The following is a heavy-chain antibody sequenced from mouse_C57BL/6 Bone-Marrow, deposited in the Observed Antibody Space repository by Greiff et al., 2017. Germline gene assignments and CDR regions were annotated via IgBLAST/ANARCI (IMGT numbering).Heavy chain of an antibody. CDR3: ARDWFAY. V-gene: IGHV1-85*01. J-gene: IGHJ3*01. Sequence: VQLKESGPELVKPGASVKLSCKASGYTFTSYDINWVKQRTGQGLEWIGWIYPRDGSTKYNEKFKGKATLTVDTSSSTAYMELHSLTSEDSAVYFCARDWFAYWGQGTLVTVSA. CDR1: GYTFTSYD. CDR2: IYPRDGST.